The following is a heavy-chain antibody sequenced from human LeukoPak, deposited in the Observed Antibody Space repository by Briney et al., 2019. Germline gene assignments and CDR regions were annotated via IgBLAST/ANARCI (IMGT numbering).Heavy chain of an antibody. CDR1: GFTVSTNY. J-gene: IGHJ6*03. V-gene: IGHV3-53*01. Sequence: PGGSLRLSCAASGFTVSTNYMSWVRQAPGKGLEWVSVIYSGGRTYCADSVKGRFTMSRDNSKNMLYLQMNSLRAEDTAVYYCARVYYGSGSLYYYYYYMDVWGKGTTVTISS. CDR3: ARVYYGSGSLYYYYYYMDV. D-gene: IGHD3-10*01. CDR2: IYSGGRT.